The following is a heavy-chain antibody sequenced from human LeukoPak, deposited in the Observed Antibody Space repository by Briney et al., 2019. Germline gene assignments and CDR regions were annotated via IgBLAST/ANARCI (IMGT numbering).Heavy chain of an antibody. CDR1: GFTFSSYW. CDR2: IKEDGSEK. Sequence: QPGGSLRLSCAASGFTFSSYWMSWVRQAPGKGLEWVANIKEDGSEKYYVDSVKGRFTISRDNAKTSLYLQTNSLRAEDTAVYYCARDLSGIAGYTYGRGIDYWGQGTLVTVSS. D-gene: IGHD5-18*01. V-gene: IGHV3-7*01. J-gene: IGHJ4*02. CDR3: ARDLSGIAGYTYGRGIDY.